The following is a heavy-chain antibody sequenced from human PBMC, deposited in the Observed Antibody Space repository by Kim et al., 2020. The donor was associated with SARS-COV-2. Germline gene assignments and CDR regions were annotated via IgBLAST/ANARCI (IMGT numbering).Heavy chain of an antibody. CDR2: INHSGST. D-gene: IGHD3-16*02. Sequence: SETLSLTCAVYGGSFSGYYWSWIRQPPGKGLEWIGEINHSGSTNYNPSLKSRVTISVDTSKNQFSLKLSSVTAADTAVYYCARGLQRYDYVWGSYRLELAIKYWGQGTLVTVSS. V-gene: IGHV4-34*01. CDR3: ARGLQRYDYVWGSYRLELAIKY. J-gene: IGHJ4*02. CDR1: GGSFSGYY.